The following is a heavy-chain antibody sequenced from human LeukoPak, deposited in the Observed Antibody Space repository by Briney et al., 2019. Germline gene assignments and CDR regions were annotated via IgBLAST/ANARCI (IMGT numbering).Heavy chain of an antibody. V-gene: IGHV3-48*01. J-gene: IGHJ5*02. Sequence: GGSLRLSCAASGFTFSSYSMNWVRQAPGKGLEWVSYISSSSSTIYYADSVKGRFTISRDNAKNSLYLQMNSLRAEDTAVYYCARDRQRGYSYGGWFDPWGQGTLVTVSS. CDR2: ISSSSSTI. D-gene: IGHD5-18*01. CDR1: GFTFSSYS. CDR3: ARDRQRGYSYGGWFDP.